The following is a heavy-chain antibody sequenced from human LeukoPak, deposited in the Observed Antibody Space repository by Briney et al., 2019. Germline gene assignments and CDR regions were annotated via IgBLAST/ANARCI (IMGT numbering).Heavy chain of an antibody. V-gene: IGHV3-21*01. Sequence: GSLRLSCAASGFTFSSYSMNWVRQAPGKGLEWVSSISSSSSYIYYADSVKGRFTISRDNAKNSLYLQMNSLRAEDTAVYYCARDASSGYSHYDYWGQGTLVTVSS. CDR2: ISSSSSYI. D-gene: IGHD3-22*01. J-gene: IGHJ4*02. CDR3: ARDASSGYSHYDY. CDR1: GFTFSSYS.